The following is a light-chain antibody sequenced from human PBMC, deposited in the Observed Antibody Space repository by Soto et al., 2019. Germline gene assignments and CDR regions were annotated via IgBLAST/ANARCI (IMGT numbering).Light chain of an antibody. CDR2: WAS. CDR1: QIISTW. V-gene: IGKV1-5*03. Sequence: DIHMTQSPATLSASVGDRVTITCRTRQIISTWLAWYQQKPGKAPKLLIYWASSLESGVPSRFSGSGSGTEFTLTISTLQPDDFATYYCQHYTTYSGTFGPGTKVDIK. J-gene: IGKJ3*01. CDR3: QHYTTYSGT.